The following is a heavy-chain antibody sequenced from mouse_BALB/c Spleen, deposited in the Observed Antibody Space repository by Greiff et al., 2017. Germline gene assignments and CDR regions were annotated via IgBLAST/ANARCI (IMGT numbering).Heavy chain of an antibody. CDR2: ISSGGST. V-gene: IGHV5-6-5*01. J-gene: IGHJ3*01. D-gene: IGHD2-4*01. CDR3: ARGGMITPFAY. Sequence: EVKLVESGGGLVKPGGSLKLSCAASGFTFSSYAMSWVRQTPEKRLEWVASISSGGSTYYPDSVKGRFTISRDNARNILYLQMSSLRSEDTAMYYCARGGMITPFAYWGQGTLVTVAA. CDR1: GFTFSSYA.